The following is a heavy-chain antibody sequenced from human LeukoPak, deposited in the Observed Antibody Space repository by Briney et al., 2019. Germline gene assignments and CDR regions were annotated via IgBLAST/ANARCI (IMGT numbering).Heavy chain of an antibody. J-gene: IGHJ4*02. CDR3: ARIWAYYDSSGPLDY. D-gene: IGHD3-22*01. Sequence: SETLSLTCTVSGGSISSYYWSWIRQPPGKGLEWIGYISYSGSTNYNPSLKSRVTISVDTSKNQFSLKLSSVTAADTAVYYCARIWAYYDSSGPLDYWGQGTLVTVSS. CDR2: ISYSGST. V-gene: IGHV4-59*01. CDR1: GGSISSYY.